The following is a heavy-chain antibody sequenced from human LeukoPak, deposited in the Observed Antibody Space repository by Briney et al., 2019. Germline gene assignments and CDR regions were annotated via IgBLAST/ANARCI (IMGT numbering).Heavy chain of an antibody. CDR3: ASGSHYYYYYMDV. CDR1: GFTFSSYW. CDR2: INSDGSST. D-gene: IGHD1-26*01. V-gene: IGHV3-74*01. J-gene: IGHJ6*03. Sequence: GGSLRLSCAASGFTFSSYWMHWVRQAPGKWLVWISRINSDGSSTSYADSVKGRFTISRDNAKNTLYLQMNSLRAEDTAVYYCASGSHYYYYYMDVWGKGTTVTVSS.